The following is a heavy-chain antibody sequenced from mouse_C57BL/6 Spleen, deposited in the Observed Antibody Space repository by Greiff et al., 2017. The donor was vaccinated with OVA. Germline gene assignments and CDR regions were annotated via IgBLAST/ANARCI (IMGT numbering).Heavy chain of an antibody. Sequence: EVKLVESGGGLVQPGGSMKLSCVASGFTFSNYWMNWVRQSPEKGLEWVAQIRLKSDNYATHYAESVKGRFTISRDDSKSSVYLQMNNLRAEDTGIYYCTGEEAAPFDYWGQGTTLTVSS. D-gene: IGHD6-1*01. CDR3: TGEEAAPFDY. CDR1: GFTFSNYW. CDR2: IRLKSDNYAT. J-gene: IGHJ2*01. V-gene: IGHV6-3*01.